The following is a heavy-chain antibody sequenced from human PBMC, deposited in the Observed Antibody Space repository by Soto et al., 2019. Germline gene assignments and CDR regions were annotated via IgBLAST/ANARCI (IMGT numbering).Heavy chain of an antibody. CDR3: ARAGPHYDYVWGSYRYFWFDP. CDR1: GGTFSSYA. J-gene: IGHJ5*02. D-gene: IGHD3-16*02. V-gene: IGHV1-69*13. CDR2: IIPIFGTA. Sequence: SVKVSCKASGGTFSSYAISLVRQAPGQGLEWMRGIIPIFGTANYAQKFQGRVTITADESTSTAYMELSSLRSEDTAVYYCARAGPHYDYVWGSYRYFWFDPWGQGTMVTVSS.